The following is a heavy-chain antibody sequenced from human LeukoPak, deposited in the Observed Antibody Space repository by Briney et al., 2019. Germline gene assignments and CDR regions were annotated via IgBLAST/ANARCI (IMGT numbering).Heavy chain of an antibody. CDR1: GDSVSSNSAA. CDR2: TYYRSKWYN. Sequence: SQTLSLTCAISGDSVSSNSAAWNWIRQSPSRGLEWLGRTYYRSKWYNDYAVSVKSRITINPDTSRNQFSLQLNSVTPEDTAVYYCARDSLPSYSSSWYGIGFDYWGQGTLVTVSS. V-gene: IGHV6-1*01. D-gene: IGHD6-13*01. CDR3: ARDSLPSYSSSWYGIGFDY. J-gene: IGHJ4*02.